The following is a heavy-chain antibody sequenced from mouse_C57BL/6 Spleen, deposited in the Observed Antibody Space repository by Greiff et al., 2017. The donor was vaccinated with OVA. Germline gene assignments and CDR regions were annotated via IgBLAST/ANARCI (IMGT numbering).Heavy chain of an antibody. CDR1: GYAFTNYL. CDR2: INPGSGGT. J-gene: IGHJ2*01. CDR3: ARRGYDYGPYYFDY. Sequence: VQLQQSGAELVRPGTSVKVSCKASGYAFTNYLIAWVKQRPGQGLEWIGVINPGSGGTNYNEKFKGKATLTADKSSSTAYMQLSSLTSEDSAVYFCARRGYDYGPYYFDYWGQGTTLTVSS. V-gene: IGHV1-54*01. D-gene: IGHD2-4*01.